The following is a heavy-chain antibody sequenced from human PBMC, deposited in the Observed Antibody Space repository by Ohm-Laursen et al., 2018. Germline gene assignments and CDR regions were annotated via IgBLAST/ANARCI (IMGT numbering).Heavy chain of an antibody. V-gene: IGHV3-69-1*02. CDR1: GLSFRLYT. D-gene: IGHD3-9*01. Sequence: SLRLSCSASGLSFRLYTINWVRQAPGQGLEFVSSISTSAVVYYDDSVKGRFTISRDNTNNSAYLQMISPRPEDTAVYYCATGDNAYFPPIWGQGTLVTVSS. CDR2: ISTSAVV. J-gene: IGHJ4*02. CDR3: ATGDNAYFPPI.